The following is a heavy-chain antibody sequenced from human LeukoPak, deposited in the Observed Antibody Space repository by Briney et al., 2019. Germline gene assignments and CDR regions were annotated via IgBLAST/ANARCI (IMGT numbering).Heavy chain of an antibody. V-gene: IGHV3-74*03. CDR2: IRTDGTIT. CDR3: ARDDGDYAHPVDY. D-gene: IGHD4-17*01. CDR1: EFTFTNYW. J-gene: IGHJ4*02. Sequence: GGSLRLSCVTSEFTFTNYWMHWVRQAPGKGLVWVSRIRTDGTITTYADSVKGRFSISRDNAKNTLYLQVNSLRVEDTAVYYCARDDGDYAHPVDYWGQGTLVTVSS.